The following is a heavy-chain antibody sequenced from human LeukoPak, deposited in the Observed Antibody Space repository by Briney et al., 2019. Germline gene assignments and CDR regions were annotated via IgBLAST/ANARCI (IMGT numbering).Heavy chain of an antibody. D-gene: IGHD6-13*01. J-gene: IGHJ4*02. Sequence: SETLSLTSTVSPGSISSYYRSWIRQPPGKGLKWIGYIYYSGSTNSNPALRSRVTISVDTSKNQFSLKLSSVTAADTAVYYCGRGRRYSSSLYVIDYWGQGTLVSVSS. CDR1: PGSISSYY. V-gene: IGHV4-59*01. CDR2: IYYSGST. CDR3: GRGRRYSSSLYVIDY.